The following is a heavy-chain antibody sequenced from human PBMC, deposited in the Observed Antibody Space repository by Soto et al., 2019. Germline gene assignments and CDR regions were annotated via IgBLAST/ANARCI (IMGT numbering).Heavy chain of an antibody. V-gene: IGHV4-39*01. D-gene: IGHD3-9*01. J-gene: IGHJ5*02. Sequence: SETLSLTCSVSGDSTTSDAYYWGWIRQPPGKGLEWLGSIYYSGYTYYNPSLKSRVTISVDRSRNQFSLNLRSVTAADTAVYYCVSGTSFYDVLTGYYVDRWFDPWGQGTLVTVSS. CDR1: GDSTTSDAYY. CDR3: VSGTSFYDVLTGYYVDRWFDP. CDR2: IYYSGYT.